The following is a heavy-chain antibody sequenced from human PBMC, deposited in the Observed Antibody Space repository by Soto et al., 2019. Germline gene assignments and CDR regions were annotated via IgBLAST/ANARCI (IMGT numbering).Heavy chain of an antibody. CDR2: IIPIFGTR. CDR1: GGTFSNYP. CDR3: ARGLYCGGGCYSHFDY. J-gene: IGHJ4*02. Sequence: VQLVQSGAEVKKPGSSVKVSCKASGGTFSNYPFIWVRQAPGQGLDWMGGIIPIFGTRDYGQRFQGRVTITADESTNTAYMELSSLISDDTAVYYCARGLYCGGGCYSHFDYWGQGTLVTVSS. V-gene: IGHV1-69*01. D-gene: IGHD2-21*02.